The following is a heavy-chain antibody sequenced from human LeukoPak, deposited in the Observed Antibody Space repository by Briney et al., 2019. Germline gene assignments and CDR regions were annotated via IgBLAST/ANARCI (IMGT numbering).Heavy chain of an antibody. J-gene: IGHJ6*03. Sequence: GGSLRLSCAASGFTFSSYAMSWVRQAPGKGLEWVSAISGSGGSTYYADSVKGRFPISRDNAENSLYLQMNSLRAEDTAVYYCARDPYSGSYGDYYYYYMDVWGKGTTVTISS. D-gene: IGHD1-26*01. CDR2: ISGSGGST. CDR3: ARDPYSGSYGDYYYYYMDV. CDR1: GFTFSSYA. V-gene: IGHV3-23*01.